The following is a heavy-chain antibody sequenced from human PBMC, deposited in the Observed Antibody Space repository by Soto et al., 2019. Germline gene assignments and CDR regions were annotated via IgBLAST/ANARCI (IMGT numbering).Heavy chain of an antibody. J-gene: IGHJ4*02. D-gene: IGHD5-12*01. Sequence: EVQLVESGGGLVQPGGSLRLSCAASGFSVRNNFMSWVRQAPGKGLEWVSTIYTDDSTHYADSVKGRCTISRDISKSTLDLQMNGLRSEDTGVYFCARVSAGYSGYEPLDYWGQGTLVTVSS. CDR1: GFSVRNNF. CDR2: IYTDDST. CDR3: ARVSAGYSGYEPLDY. V-gene: IGHV3-66*01.